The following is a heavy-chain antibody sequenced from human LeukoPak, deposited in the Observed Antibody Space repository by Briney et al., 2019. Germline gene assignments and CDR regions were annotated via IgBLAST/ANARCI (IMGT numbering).Heavy chain of an antibody. J-gene: IGHJ4*02. D-gene: IGHD3-3*01. CDR2: IYWSSSGT. Sequence: GGSLRLSCVVSGFNSEDHAMHWVRQAPGKGLEWVSGIYWSSSGTGYADSVKGPFTISRDNTKNSLYLQMNSLRVEDTAVFYCARDQYDTWSRRGNFDSWGQGTLVIVSS. CDR3: ARDQYDTWSRRGNFDS. V-gene: IGHV3-9*02. CDR1: GFNSEDHA.